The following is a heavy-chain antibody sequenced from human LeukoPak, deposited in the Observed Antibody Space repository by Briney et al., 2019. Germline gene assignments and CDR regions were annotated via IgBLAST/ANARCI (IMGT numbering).Heavy chain of an antibody. CDR3: ARGAPKAHNWNDGFDY. CDR2: ISSSSSYI. Sequence: GGSLRLSCAASGFTFSSYSMNWVRQAPGKGLEWVSSISSSSSYIYYADPVKGRFTISRDNAKNSLYLQMNSLRAEDTAVYYCARGAPKAHNWNDGFDYWGQGTLVTVSS. J-gene: IGHJ4*02. V-gene: IGHV3-21*01. CDR1: GFTFSSYS. D-gene: IGHD1-20*01.